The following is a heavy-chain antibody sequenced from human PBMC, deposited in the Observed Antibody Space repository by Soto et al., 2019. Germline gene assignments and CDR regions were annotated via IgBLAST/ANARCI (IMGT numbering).Heavy chain of an antibody. J-gene: IGHJ4*02. CDR1: GFTFNTYG. D-gene: IGHD3-16*02. Sequence: QVQLVESGGGGVQPGRSLRLSCAASGFTFNTYGMHWVRQAPGTGLERVALISSDASLKYYADSVVGRFTLSRDNSKDERYREMNRRRAEDTGVYYCAKDREITFGGISVLFDYWGQGTLVAVS. CDR2: ISSDASLK. CDR3: AKDREITFGGISVLFDY. V-gene: IGHV3-30*18.